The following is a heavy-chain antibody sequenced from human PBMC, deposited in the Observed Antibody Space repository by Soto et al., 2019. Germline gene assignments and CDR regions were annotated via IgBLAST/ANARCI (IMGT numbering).Heavy chain of an antibody. CDR1: SGPDRSHN. CDR3: VRQGIDYLHGLVDV. V-gene: IGHV4-59*08. CDR2: VYYTGDT. D-gene: IGHD4-17*01. J-gene: IGHJ6*02. Sequence: QVQLQQSGPRLVKPSETLSLTCTVSSGPDRSHNWGWIRQPPGRGLEWIGYVYYTGDTAYNPSLRSPVSISADTSTNDISLTLSSVTAADTAVYYCVRQGIDYLHGLVDVWGQGTTVSVS.